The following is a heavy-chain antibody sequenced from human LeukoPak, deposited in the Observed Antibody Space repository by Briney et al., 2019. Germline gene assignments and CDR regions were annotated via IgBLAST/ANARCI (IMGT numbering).Heavy chain of an antibody. V-gene: IGHV3-23*01. Sequence: GGSLRLSCAGSGFTFNSYAMSWVRQTPGKGLEWVSGISGSGGSTYYADSVTGRFTISRDNSKNTLYLQMDSLRAEDTAVYYCAKGITMIVVVTEYFQHWGQGTLVTVSS. CDR2: ISGSGGST. D-gene: IGHD3-22*01. CDR1: GFTFNSYA. CDR3: AKGITMIVVVTEYFQH. J-gene: IGHJ1*01.